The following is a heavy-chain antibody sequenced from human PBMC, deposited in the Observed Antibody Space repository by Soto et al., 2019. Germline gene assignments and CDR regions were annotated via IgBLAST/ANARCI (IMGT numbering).Heavy chain of an antibody. CDR1: GGSISSSSYY. CDR3: ARDAHNYYDSSGYYGLSVFDY. D-gene: IGHD3-22*01. CDR2: IYYSGST. Sequence: PSETLSLTCTVSGGSISSSSYYWGWIRQPPGKGLEWIGNIYYSGSTYYNPSLKSRVTISVDTSKNQFSLKLSSVTAADTAVYYCARDAHNYYDSSGYYGLSVFDYWGQGTLVTVSS. V-gene: IGHV4-39*07. J-gene: IGHJ4*02.